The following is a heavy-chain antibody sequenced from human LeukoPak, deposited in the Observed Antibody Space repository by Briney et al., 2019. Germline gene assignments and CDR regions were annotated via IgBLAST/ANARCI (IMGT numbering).Heavy chain of an antibody. CDR1: GFTFSSYA. J-gene: IGHJ6*02. Sequence: GGSLRLSCAASGFTFSSYAMHWVRQAPGKGLEWVAVISYDGSNKYYADSVKGRFTISRDNSKNTLYLQMNSLRAEDTAVYYCASLWDFGVVIIPVYYYYGMDVWGQGTTVTVSS. CDR2: ISYDGSNK. CDR3: ASLWDFGVVIIPVYYYYGMDV. V-gene: IGHV3-30-3*01. D-gene: IGHD3-3*01.